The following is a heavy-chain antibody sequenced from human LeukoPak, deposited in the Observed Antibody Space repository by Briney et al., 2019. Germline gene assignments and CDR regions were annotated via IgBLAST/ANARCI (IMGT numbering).Heavy chain of an antibody. D-gene: IGHD2-2*01. CDR1: GFTLRNYW. V-gene: IGHV3-74*01. CDR2: INSDATST. CDR3: ARGSSDFSGYYYMDV. J-gene: IGHJ6*03. Sequence: GGSLRLSCTASGFTLRNYWMHWVRQVPGKGLVWVSRINSDATSTNYADSVKDRFTISRDNAKDTLYLQMNSLRAEDSAVYYCARGSSDFSGYYYMDVWGKGTTVTVSS.